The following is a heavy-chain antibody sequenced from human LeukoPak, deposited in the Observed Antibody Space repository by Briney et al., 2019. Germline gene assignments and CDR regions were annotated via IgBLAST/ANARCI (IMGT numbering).Heavy chain of an antibody. CDR1: GGSFSGYY. J-gene: IGHJ4*02. D-gene: IGHD2-21*02. Sequence: SETLSLTCAVYGGSFSGYYWSWLRQPPGKGLEWIGEINHSGSTNYNPSLKSRVTISVATSKNQFSLKLSSVTAADTTVYYCARETGYCGGDCPPGYWGQGTLVTVSS. V-gene: IGHV4-34*01. CDR3: ARETGYCGGDCPPGY. CDR2: INHSGST.